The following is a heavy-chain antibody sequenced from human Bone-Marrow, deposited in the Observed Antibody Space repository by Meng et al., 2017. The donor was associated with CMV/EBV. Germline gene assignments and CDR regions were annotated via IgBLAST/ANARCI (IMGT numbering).Heavy chain of an antibody. D-gene: IGHD3-10*02. V-gene: IGHV3-30*02. J-gene: IGHJ4*02. CDR1: GITFNNYG. CDR2: IYYDGTNK. Sequence: GESLKISCAASGITFNNYGMHWVRQAPGKGLEWLSFIYYDGTNKYYADSVKGRFTISRDNSKKTLRLQMNSLRTENTAMYYVAKDISLYVTGPIDYWGQGTLVTVSS. CDR3: AKDISLYVTGPIDY.